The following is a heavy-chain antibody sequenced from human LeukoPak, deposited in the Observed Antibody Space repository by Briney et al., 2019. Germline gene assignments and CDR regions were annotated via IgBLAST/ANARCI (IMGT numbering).Heavy chain of an antibody. D-gene: IGHD2-21*02. CDR3: TRGVGRDCWYFDF. CDR1: GFTFNTYP. CDR2: ISYDGNNK. J-gene: IGHJ4*02. V-gene: IGHV3-30-3*01. Sequence: GGSLRLSCAASGFTFNTYPMHWVRQAPGKGLEWVTGISYDGNNKYYADSVQGRFTISRDNSKNTLYLQMLSLRTEDTAVYYCTRGVGRDCWYFDFWGQGTLVTVSS.